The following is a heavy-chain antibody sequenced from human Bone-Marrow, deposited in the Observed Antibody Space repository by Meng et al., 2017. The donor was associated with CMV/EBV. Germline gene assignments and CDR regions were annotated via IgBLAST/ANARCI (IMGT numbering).Heavy chain of an antibody. CDR3: ARRFSGGMHDAFDI. D-gene: IGHD2-15*01. J-gene: IGHJ3*02. CDR1: GYTFTGYY. Sequence: ASVKVSCKASGYTFTGYYMHWVRQAPGQGLEWMGWMSAYNGKTNYAQKFQGRVTITTDESTSTAYMELSSLRSEDTAVYYCARRFSGGMHDAFDIWGQGTMVTGSS. V-gene: IGHV1-18*04. CDR2: MSAYNGKT.